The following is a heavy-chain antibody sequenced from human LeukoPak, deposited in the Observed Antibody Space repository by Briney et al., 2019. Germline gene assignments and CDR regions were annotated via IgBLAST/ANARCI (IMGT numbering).Heavy chain of an antibody. CDR3: AAFVGCGGDCYSFDY. V-gene: IGHV4-59*01. J-gene: IGHJ4*02. Sequence: SETLSLTCTVSGGSISSYYWSWIRQPPGKGLEWIGYIYYSGSTNYNPSLKSRVTISVDTSKNQFSLNLSSVTAADTAVYYCAAFVGCGGDCYSFDYWGQGTLVTVSS. D-gene: IGHD2-21*02. CDR2: IYYSGST. CDR1: GGSISSYY.